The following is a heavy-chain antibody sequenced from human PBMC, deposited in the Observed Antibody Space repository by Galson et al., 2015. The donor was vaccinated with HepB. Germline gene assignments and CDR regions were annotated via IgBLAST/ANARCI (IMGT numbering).Heavy chain of an antibody. CDR1: GFTVSSNY. CDR2: IYSGGST. D-gene: IGHD3-10*01. CDR3: ASLLLWFGELLSYAFDI. V-gene: IGHV3-66*01. Sequence: SLRLSCAASGFTVSSNYMSWVRQAPGKGLEWVSVIYSGGSTYYADSVKGRFTISRDNSKNTLYLQMNSLRAEDTAVYYCASLLLWFGELLSYAFDIWGQGTMVTVSS. J-gene: IGHJ3*02.